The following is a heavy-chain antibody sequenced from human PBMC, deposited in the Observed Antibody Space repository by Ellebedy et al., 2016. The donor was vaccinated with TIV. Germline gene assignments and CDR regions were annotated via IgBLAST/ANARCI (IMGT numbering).Heavy chain of an antibody. CDR3: ASVLGGRYDFWSGYPRYYYYMDV. CDR2: INHSGST. J-gene: IGHJ6*03. Sequence: SETLSLXCAVYGGSFSGYNWTWIRQPPGKGLEWIGEINHSGSTNYNPSLKSRVTISVDTSKNQFSLKLSSVTAADTAVYYCASVLGGRYDFWSGYPRYYYYMDVWGKGTTVTVSS. V-gene: IGHV4-34*01. CDR1: GGSFSGYN. D-gene: IGHD3-3*01.